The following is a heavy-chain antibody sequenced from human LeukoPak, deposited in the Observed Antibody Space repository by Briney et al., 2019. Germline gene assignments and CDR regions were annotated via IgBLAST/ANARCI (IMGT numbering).Heavy chain of an antibody. D-gene: IGHD1-26*01. CDR3: ARQGELAIDY. Sequence: SETLSLTCTVSGGAINSYSWNWIRQPPGKGLEWIGVFSYTGSTNYNPSLKSRVTMSIDTSKNQFSLKLSSVTAADTAVYYCARQGELAIDYWGQGTLVTVSS. CDR1: GGAINSYS. CDR2: FSYTGST. J-gene: IGHJ4*02. V-gene: IGHV4-59*08.